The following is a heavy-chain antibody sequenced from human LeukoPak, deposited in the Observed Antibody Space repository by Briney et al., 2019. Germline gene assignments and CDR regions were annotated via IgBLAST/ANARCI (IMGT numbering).Heavy chain of an antibody. D-gene: IGHD3-10*02. Sequence: GGSLRLSCAASGFTFDDYAMHWVRQAPGKGLVWVSRINSDGINTSYADSVKGRFTISRDNAKNSLYLQMNSLRAEDTAVYYCAELGITMIGGVWGKGTTVTISS. J-gene: IGHJ6*04. V-gene: IGHV3-74*01. CDR1: GFTFDDYA. CDR3: AELGITMIGGV. CDR2: INSDGINT.